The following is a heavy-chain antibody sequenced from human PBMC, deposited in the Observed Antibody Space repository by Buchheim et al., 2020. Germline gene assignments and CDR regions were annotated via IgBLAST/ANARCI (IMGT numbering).Heavy chain of an antibody. V-gene: IGHV1-2*02. CDR3: ARTSSFDY. CDR2: INPDSGGT. CDR1: GFTLTGYY. Sequence: QVQLVQSGAEVKKPGASVKVSCKASGFTLTGYYMHWVRQAPGQGLEWMGWINPDSGGTNYAQKFQGRVTMTRDTANNTAYMELSSLTSDDSAVYYCARTSSFDYWGQGTL. J-gene: IGHJ4*02.